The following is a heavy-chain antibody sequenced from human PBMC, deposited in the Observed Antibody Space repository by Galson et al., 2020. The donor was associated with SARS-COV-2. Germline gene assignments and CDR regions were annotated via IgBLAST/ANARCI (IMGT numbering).Heavy chain of an antibody. CDR1: GFTFSDSG. CDR3: TRVPPYSDSFLDAFDI. Sequence: GGSLRLSCAASGFTFSDSGMYWVRQASGKGLEWVGRIRSRANNYATEYAASVKGRFTISRDDSQNTAHLQMHSLKTEDTAVYYCTRVPPYSDSFLDAFDIWGQGTMVTVSS. CDR2: IRSRANNYAT. J-gene: IGHJ3*02. D-gene: IGHD1-26*01. V-gene: IGHV3-73*01.